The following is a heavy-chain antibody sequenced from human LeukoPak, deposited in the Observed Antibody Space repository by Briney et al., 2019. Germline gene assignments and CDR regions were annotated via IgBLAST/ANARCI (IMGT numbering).Heavy chain of an antibody. CDR2: MSRSSSYI. Sequence: GGSLRLSCAASGFTFSDYFMNWDRQAPGKGLEWVSSMSRSSSYIYYADSVKGRFTISRDNAKNSLYLQMNSLRAEDTAVYYCARDLEVEGIGPTLWGQGTLVTVSS. CDR3: ARDLEVEGIGPTL. CDR1: GFTFSDYF. J-gene: IGHJ4*02. D-gene: IGHD2-15*01. V-gene: IGHV3-21*01.